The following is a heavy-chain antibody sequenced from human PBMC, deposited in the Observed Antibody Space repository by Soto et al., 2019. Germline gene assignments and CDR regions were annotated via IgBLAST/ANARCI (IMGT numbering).Heavy chain of an antibody. CDR2: ISAYNGNT. J-gene: IGHJ5*02. V-gene: IGHV1-18*01. D-gene: IGHD6-6*01. CDR1: GYTFTTYA. Sequence: QVRLVQSGAEVKRPGASVKVSCKASGYTFTTYAINWVRQAPGQGLEWVGWISAYNGNTNYAQKFQGRVTMTTDTYTHKAYMELRSLRSDDTAVYYCARDSVAVRPGWFDPWGQGTLVTVSS. CDR3: ARDSVAVRPGWFDP.